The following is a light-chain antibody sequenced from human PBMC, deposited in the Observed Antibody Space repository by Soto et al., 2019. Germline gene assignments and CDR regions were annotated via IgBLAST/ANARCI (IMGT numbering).Light chain of an antibody. V-gene: IGKV3-20*01. J-gene: IGKJ1*01. Sequence: QYPDTLSVSQRETVTLSCSASQSVSTNLAWYQHKPGQAPRLLIYGASNRATGIPDRFSGSGSGTDFTLTISRLEPEDFAVYYCQQYGSSGTFGQGTKVDIK. CDR1: QSVSTN. CDR3: QQYGSSGT. CDR2: GAS.